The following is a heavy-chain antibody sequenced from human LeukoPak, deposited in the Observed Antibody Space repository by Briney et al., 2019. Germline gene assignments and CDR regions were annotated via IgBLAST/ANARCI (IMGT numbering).Heavy chain of an antibody. CDR3: ARCRNVVVRPFDY. CDR1: GFTFSSYS. J-gene: IGHJ4*02. CDR2: ISSSSSYI. V-gene: IGHV3-21*01. D-gene: IGHD2-2*01. Sequence: PGGSLRLSCAASGFTFSSYSMNWVRQAPGKGLEWVSSISSSSSYIYYADSVKGRFTISRDNAKNSLYLQMNSLRAEDTAVYYCARCRNVVVRPFDYWGQGTLVTVSS.